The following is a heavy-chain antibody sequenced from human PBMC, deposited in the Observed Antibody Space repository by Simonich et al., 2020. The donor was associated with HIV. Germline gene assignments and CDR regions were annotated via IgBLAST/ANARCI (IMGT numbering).Heavy chain of an antibody. CDR1: GGSFSGYY. D-gene: IGHD4-17*01. J-gene: IGHJ4*02. V-gene: IGHV4-34*01. Sequence: QVQLQQWGAGLLKPSETLSLTCAVYGGSFSGYYWSWIRQPPGKGLEWIGENNHNGSPNYNPSLKSRVTISVDTSKNQFSRKLSSVTAADTAVYYCARRHPTTVTTPYFDYWGQGTLVTVSS. CDR2: NNHNGSP. CDR3: ARRHPTTVTTPYFDY.